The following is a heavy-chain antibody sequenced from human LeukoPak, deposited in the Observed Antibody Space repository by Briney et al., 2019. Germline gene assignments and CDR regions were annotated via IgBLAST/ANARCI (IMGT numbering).Heavy chain of an antibody. V-gene: IGHV4-59*08. CDR3: VSPGIVGATAFDY. D-gene: IGHD1-26*01. J-gene: IGHJ4*02. CDR2: IYYSGST. Sequence: SETLSLTCTVSGGSISSYYWSWIRQPPGRGLEWIGYIYYSGSTNYNPSLKSRVTISVDTSKNQFSLRLSSVTAADTAFYYCVSPGIVGATAFDYWGQGTLVTVSS. CDR1: GGSISSYY.